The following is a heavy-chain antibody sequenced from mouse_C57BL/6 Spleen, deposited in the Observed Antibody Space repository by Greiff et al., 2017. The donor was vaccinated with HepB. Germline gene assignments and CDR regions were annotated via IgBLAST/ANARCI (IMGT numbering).Heavy chain of an antibody. CDR3: ARSMDYYGSSYAMDY. V-gene: IGHV1-54*01. Sequence: QVQLQQSGAELVRPGPSVKVSCKASGYAFTNYLIEWVKQRPGQGLEWIGVINPGSGGTNYNEKFKGKATLTADKSSSTAYMQLSSLTSEDSAVYFCARSMDYYGSSYAMDYWGQGTSVTVSS. D-gene: IGHD1-1*01. CDR1: GYAFTNYL. CDR2: INPGSGGT. J-gene: IGHJ4*01.